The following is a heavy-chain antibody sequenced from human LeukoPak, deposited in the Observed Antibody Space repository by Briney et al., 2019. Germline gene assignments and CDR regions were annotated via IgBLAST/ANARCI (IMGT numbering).Heavy chain of an antibody. CDR2: ISSGSTYM. CDR3: ARAYSSGSSTLDFLVQGGDYGMDV. D-gene: IGHD6-19*01. J-gene: IGHJ6*02. Sequence: PGGSLRLSCAASGFTFSSYSMNWVRQAPGKGLEWVSSISSGSTYMYYADSVKGRFTISRDNAQNSMYLQMNSLRAEDTAVYYCARAYSSGSSTLDFLVQGGDYGMDVWGQGTTVTVSS. CDR1: GFTFSSYS. V-gene: IGHV3-21*01.